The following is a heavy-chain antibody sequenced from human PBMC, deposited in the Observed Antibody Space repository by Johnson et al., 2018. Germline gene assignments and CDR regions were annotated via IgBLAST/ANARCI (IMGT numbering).Heavy chain of an antibody. Sequence: QVQLQESGPGLMMPSETLSLNCNVSGDSISSSSYYWGWIRQPPGKGLEWIGSIFYSGSPDYNPSLKSRVIISVDPSKHQFSLTLTSVTAADTAVYYCARGPYYDYWPGARDYYFDYWGQGTLVTVSS. CDR2: IFYSGSP. D-gene: IGHD3/OR15-3a*01. V-gene: IGHV4-39*07. J-gene: IGHJ4*01. CDR1: GDSISSSSYY. CDR3: ARGPYYDYWPGARDYYFDY.